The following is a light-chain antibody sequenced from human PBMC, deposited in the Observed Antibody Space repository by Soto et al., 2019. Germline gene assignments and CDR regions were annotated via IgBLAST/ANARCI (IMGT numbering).Light chain of an antibody. J-gene: IGKJ4*01. CDR2: YAS. Sequence: VLTQSPATLSLSPGERATLSCRASQTVSRYLAWYQQKPGQAPRLLIHYASNRATGVPARFSGSGSGTDYTLTISSLEPEDFAVYYCQQRSTWPFHTFAGGTKVEI. CDR1: QTVSRY. V-gene: IGKV3-11*01. CDR3: QQRSTWPFHT.